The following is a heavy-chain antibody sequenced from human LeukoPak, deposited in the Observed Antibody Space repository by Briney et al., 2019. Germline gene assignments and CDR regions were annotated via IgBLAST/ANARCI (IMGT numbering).Heavy chain of an antibody. D-gene: IGHD3-10*01. CDR3: AKSIGIWFGDY. J-gene: IGHJ4*02. V-gene: IGHV3-23*01. CDR2: ITGSGGST. CDR1: GFTFSGYA. Sequence: GGSLRLSCAASGFTFSGYAMSWVRQAPGKGLEWVSVITGSGGSTYYADSVKGRFTISRDNSKNTLYLQMNSLRAEDTAVYYCAKSIGIWFGDYWGQGTLVTVSS.